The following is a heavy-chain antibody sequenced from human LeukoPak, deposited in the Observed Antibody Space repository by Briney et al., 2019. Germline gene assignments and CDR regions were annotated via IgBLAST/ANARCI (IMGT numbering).Heavy chain of an antibody. CDR3: AIYCSGGSCYFSSPLDV. V-gene: IGHV4-39*01. CDR1: GGSISSSSHY. J-gene: IGHJ6*02. Sequence: SETLSLTCTVSGGSISSSSHYWGWIRQPPGKGLEWIGSIYYSGSTYYNPSLKSRVTISVDTSKNQFSLKLSSVTAADTAVYYCAIYCSGGSCYFSSPLDVWGQGTTVTVSS. CDR2: IYYSGST. D-gene: IGHD2-15*01.